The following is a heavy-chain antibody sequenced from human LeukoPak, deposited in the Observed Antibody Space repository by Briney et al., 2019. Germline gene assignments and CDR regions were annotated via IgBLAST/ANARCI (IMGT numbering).Heavy chain of an antibody. V-gene: IGHV1-69*05. J-gene: IGHJ3*02. CDR2: IIPIFGTA. D-gene: IGHD3-16*01. CDR1: GGTFSSYA. CDR3: ARDRTTYGRWAFDI. Sequence: SVKVSCKASGGTFSSYAISWLRQAPGQGLEWMGGIIPIFGTANYAQKFQGRVTITTDESTSTAYMELSSLRSEDTAVYYCARDRTTYGRWAFDIWGQGTMVTVSS.